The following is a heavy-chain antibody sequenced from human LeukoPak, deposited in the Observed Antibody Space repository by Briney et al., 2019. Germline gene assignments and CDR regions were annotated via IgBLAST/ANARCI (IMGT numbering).Heavy chain of an antibody. Sequence: GGSLRLSCAASGFTFSSYAMSWVRQAPGKGLEWVSGISGSGDNTYYADSVKGRFTISRDNSKKTLFLQMNSLRVDDTAIYYCAKEIRPNDHWGQGTLVIVSS. D-gene: IGHD3-16*01. CDR3: AKEIRPNDH. V-gene: IGHV3-23*01. CDR2: ISGSGDNT. CDR1: GFTFSSYA. J-gene: IGHJ4*02.